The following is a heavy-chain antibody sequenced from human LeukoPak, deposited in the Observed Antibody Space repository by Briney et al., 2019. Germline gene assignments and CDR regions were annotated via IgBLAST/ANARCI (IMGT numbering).Heavy chain of an antibody. D-gene: IGHD2-8*01. CDR1: GFTFSRDA. J-gene: IGHJ4*02. Sequence: HSGGSLRLSCAASGFTFSRDAMSWVRQAPGKGLVWVSSISDSGGSTYYTDSVKGRFTISRDNSRNTLYLQMDSLRADDTAVYYCAKLPDCANDACTEGDYWGQGTLVTVSS. CDR2: ISDSGGST. CDR3: AKLPDCANDACTEGDY. V-gene: IGHV3-23*01.